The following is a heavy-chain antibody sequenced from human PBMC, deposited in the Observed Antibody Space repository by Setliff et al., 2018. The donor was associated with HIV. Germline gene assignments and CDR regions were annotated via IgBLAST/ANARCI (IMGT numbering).Heavy chain of an antibody. V-gene: IGHV3-23*01. J-gene: IGHJ6*03. CDR1: GFTFSNYA. CDR3: ARCPRYCSGSGCDPQYSHMDV. Sequence: AGGSLRLSCAASGFTFSNYAMSWVRQAPGKGLEWVSVIRGSGGSTYYADSVKGRCSISRDNSKNTLYLQMNSLRAEDTAVYYCARCPRYCSGSGCDPQYSHMDVWGQGTTVTVSS. CDR2: IRGSGGST. D-gene: IGHD2-15*01.